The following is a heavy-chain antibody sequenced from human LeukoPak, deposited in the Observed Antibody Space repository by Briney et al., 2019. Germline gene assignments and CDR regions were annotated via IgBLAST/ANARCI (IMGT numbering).Heavy chain of an antibody. V-gene: IGHV3-11*01. CDR1: GFTFSDYY. Sequence: GGSRRLSCAASGFTFSDYYMSWVRQAPGKGLEWVSYISSSGSTIYYADSLKGRFTISRDNAKNSLYLQMNSLRAEDTAVYYCARANTDYYDSSGYYYQGYWGQGTLVTVSS. D-gene: IGHD3-22*01. CDR2: ISSSGSTI. J-gene: IGHJ4*02. CDR3: ARANTDYYDSSGYYYQGY.